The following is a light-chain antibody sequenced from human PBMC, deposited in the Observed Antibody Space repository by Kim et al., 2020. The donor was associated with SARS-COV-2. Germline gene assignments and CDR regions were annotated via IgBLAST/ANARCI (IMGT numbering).Light chain of an antibody. Sequence: SVALGQTASIICGGDNLGSKHVPWYQQKAGQAPVLVIYRGSSRPAEIPERFSGSNSGNTATLTVSRAQAVDEADYYCQVWDNNTWVFGAGTQLTVL. CDR1: NLGSKH. CDR3: QVWDNNTWV. V-gene: IGLV3-9*01. CDR2: RGS. J-gene: IGLJ3*02.